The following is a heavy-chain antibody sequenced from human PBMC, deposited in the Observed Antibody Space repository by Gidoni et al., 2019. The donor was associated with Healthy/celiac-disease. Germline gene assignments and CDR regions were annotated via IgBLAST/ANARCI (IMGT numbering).Heavy chain of an antibody. D-gene: IGHD5-18*01. J-gene: IGHJ6*02. CDR2: ISSSSSDI. Sequence: DVQLMESGGGLVKPGGSLRLSCAASGFTFSRYSMNWVRQAPGKGLGWDSNISSSSSDIYYAGSVKGRFTISRDNAKNSLYLQMNSLRAEDTAVYYCARVLGDVETAMVTPMAVWGQGTTVTVSS. CDR1: GFTFSRYS. CDR3: ARVLGDVETAMVTPMAV. V-gene: IGHV3-21*01.